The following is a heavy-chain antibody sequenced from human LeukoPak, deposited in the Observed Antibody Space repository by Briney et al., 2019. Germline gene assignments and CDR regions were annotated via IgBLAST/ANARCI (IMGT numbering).Heavy chain of an antibody. CDR1: GFTFSTYS. CDR2: IRSSGSSI. Sequence: GGSLRLSCVASGFTFSTYSMNWVRQAPGKGLEWVSYIRSSGSSIYYADSVKGRFTISRDNAKNSLYLQMNSLRAEDTAVYYCARAGNYYGRHTNWFDPWGQGTLVTVSS. D-gene: IGHD3-10*01. V-gene: IGHV3-21*05. CDR3: ARAGNYYGRHTNWFDP. J-gene: IGHJ5*02.